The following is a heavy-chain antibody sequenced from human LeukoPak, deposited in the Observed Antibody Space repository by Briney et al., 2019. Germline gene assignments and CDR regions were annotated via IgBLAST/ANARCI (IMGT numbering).Heavy chain of an antibody. CDR3: ARETTLGMEEDAFDI. D-gene: IGHD7-27*01. V-gene: IGHV1-46*01. CDR2: INPSGGST. Sequence: ASVKVSCKASGYTFTSYYMHWVRQAPGQGLEWMGIINPSGGSTSYAQKFQGRVTMTRDMSTSTVYMELSSLRSEDTAVYYCARETTLGMEEDAFDIWGQGTMVTVSS. CDR1: GYTFTSYY. J-gene: IGHJ3*02.